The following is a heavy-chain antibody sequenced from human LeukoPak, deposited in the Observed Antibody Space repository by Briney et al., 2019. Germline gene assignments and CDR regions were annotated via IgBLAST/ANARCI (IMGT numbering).Heavy chain of an antibody. D-gene: IGHD2-2*01. CDR2: ISAYNGNT. CDR3: ARGYCSSTSCSDPGRSYYHMDV. J-gene: IGHJ6*03. CDR1: GYTFTSYG. Sequence: ASVKVSCKASGYTFTSYGISWVRQAPGQGLEWMGWISAYNGNTNYAQKLQGRVTMTTDTSTSTAYMELRSLRSDDTAVYYCARGYCSSTSCSDPGRSYYHMDVWGKGTTVTVSS. V-gene: IGHV1-18*01.